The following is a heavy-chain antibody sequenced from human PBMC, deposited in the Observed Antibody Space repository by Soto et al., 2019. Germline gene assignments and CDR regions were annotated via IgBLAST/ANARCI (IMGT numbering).Heavy chain of an antibody. CDR2: INHSGST. CDR3: ATSSGWYPAAFDY. Sequence: QVQLQQWGAGLLKPSETLSLTCAVYGGSFSGYYWSWIRQPPGKGLEWIGEINHSGSTNYNPSLKSRVTISVDTSKNQFSLKLSSVTAADTAVYYCATSSGWYPAAFDYWGQGTLVTVSS. CDR1: GGSFSGYY. J-gene: IGHJ4*02. D-gene: IGHD6-19*01. V-gene: IGHV4-34*01.